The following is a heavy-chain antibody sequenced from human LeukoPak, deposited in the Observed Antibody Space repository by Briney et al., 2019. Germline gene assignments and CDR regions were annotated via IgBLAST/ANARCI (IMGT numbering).Heavy chain of an antibody. CDR2: IYYSGRT. CDR3: ARADLNGGRKKNSYYYGMDV. CDR1: GGSISSYY. D-gene: IGHD2-15*01. J-gene: IGHJ6*02. V-gene: IGHV4-59*01. Sequence: SETLSLTCTVSGGSISSYYWSWIRQPPGKGLEWMGYIYYSGRTNYNPYLKSRVTISVDTSKNQFSLKLSSVTAADTAVYYCARADLNGGRKKNSYYYGMDVWGQGTTVTVSS.